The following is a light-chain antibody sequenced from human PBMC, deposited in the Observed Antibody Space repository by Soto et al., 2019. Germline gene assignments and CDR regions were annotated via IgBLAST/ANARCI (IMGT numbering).Light chain of an antibody. CDR1: SSNIGAGYD. Sequence: QSVLTQPPSVSGAPGQRVTISCTGSSSNIGAGYDVHWYQQLPGTAPKLLIYGNSNRPSGVPDRFSGSKSGTSASLAITGLQAEDEADYYCQSYDSSLSGSVFGGGTEVT. V-gene: IGLV1-40*01. CDR2: GNS. CDR3: QSYDSSLSGSV. J-gene: IGLJ2*01.